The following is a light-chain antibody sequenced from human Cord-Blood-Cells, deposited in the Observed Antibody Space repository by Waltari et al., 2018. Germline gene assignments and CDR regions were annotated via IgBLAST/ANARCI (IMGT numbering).Light chain of an antibody. J-gene: IGKJ5*01. CDR2: AAS. CDR1: QSISSY. CDR3: QQSYSTLSST. Sequence: DIQLTQSPSSLSASVGDRVTITCRASQSISSYLNWYQQKPGKAPKLLIYAASSLQSGVPSRFSGSGSGTDVTLTISSLQPEDFATYYCQQSYSTLSSTFGQGTRLEMK. V-gene: IGKV1-39*01.